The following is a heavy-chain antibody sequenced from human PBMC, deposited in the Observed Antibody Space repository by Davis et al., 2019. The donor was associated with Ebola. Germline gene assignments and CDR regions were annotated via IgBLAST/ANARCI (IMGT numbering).Heavy chain of an antibody. J-gene: IGHJ4*02. V-gene: IGHV3-73*01. D-gene: IGHD4-17*01. CDR2: IRSKANSYAT. Sequence: GGSLRLSCAASGFTFSGSAMHWVRQASGKGLEWVGRIRSKANSYATAYAASVKGRFTISRDDTKNTAYLQMNSLKTEDTAVYYCTLGTVTTEDYWGQGTLVTVSS. CDR1: GFTFSGSA. CDR3: TLGTVTTEDY.